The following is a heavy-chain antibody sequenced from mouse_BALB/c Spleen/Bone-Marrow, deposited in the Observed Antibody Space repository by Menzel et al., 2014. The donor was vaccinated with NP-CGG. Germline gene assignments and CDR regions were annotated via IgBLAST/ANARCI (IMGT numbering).Heavy chain of an antibody. V-gene: IGHV5-6-5*01. CDR3: ARDDYDDQYYFDY. CDR1: GFTFSSYA. Sequence: EVQVVESGGGLVKPGGSLKLSCAASGFTFSSYAMSWVRQTPEKRLEWVASISSGGSTYYPDSVKGRFTISRDNARNILYLQMSSLRPEDTAMYYCARDDYDDQYYFDYWGQGTTLTVSS. J-gene: IGHJ2*01. CDR2: ISSGGST. D-gene: IGHD2-4*01.